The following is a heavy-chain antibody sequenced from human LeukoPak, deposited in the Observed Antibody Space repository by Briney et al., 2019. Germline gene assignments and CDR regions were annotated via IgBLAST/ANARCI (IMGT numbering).Heavy chain of an antibody. D-gene: IGHD6-13*01. V-gene: IGHV4-4*02. Sequence: PSGTLSLTCAVSSGSIFSSNWWSWVRQPPGKGLEWIGQIFHSGSTSYSPSLKSRVTISVDKSKNQFSLKLSSLTAADTAVYYCANLIAAAGHFDYWGQGTLVTVSS. J-gene: IGHJ4*02. CDR2: IFHSGST. CDR3: ANLIAAAGHFDY. CDR1: SGSIFSSNW.